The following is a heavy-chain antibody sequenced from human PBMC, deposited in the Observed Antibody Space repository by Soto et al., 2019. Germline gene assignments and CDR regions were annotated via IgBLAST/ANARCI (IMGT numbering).Heavy chain of an antibody. CDR3: ARFDSSGYPTKTYYFDY. CDR1: GFTFSSYA. J-gene: IGHJ4*02. D-gene: IGHD3-22*01. V-gene: IGHV3-30-3*01. CDR2: ISYDGSNK. Sequence: GGSLRLSCAASGFTFSSYAMHWVRQAPGKGLEWVAVISYDGSNKYYADSVKGRFTISRDNSKNTLYLQMNSLRAEDTAVYYCARFDSSGYPTKTYYFDYWGQGTLVTVSS.